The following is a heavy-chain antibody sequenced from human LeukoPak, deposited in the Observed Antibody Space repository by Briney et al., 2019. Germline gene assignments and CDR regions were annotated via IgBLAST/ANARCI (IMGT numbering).Heavy chain of an antibody. Sequence: GGSLRLSCTASGFTFGDYAMSWVRQAPGKGLEWVGFIRSKAYGGTTEYAASVKGRFTISRDDSNSIAYLQMNSLKTEDTAVYYCTRDYGSGRDYYYGMDVWGQGTTVTVSS. CDR2: IRSKAYGGTT. CDR1: GFTFGDYA. J-gene: IGHJ6*02. D-gene: IGHD3-10*01. CDR3: TRDYGSGRDYYYGMDV. V-gene: IGHV3-49*04.